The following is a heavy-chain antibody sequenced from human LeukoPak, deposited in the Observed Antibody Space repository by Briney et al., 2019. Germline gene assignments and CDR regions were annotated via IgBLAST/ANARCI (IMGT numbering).Heavy chain of an antibody. D-gene: IGHD3-10*01. V-gene: IGHV4-34*01. Sequence: PSETLSLTCVVSGGSLSGSFSSYFWTWIRQPPGKGLEWIGEIHRRGNTNYNPSLKSRVTMSVDTSKNDLSLELTSLTAADTAVYYCARSYYGSGSYYNWFDPWGQGTLVTVSS. J-gene: IGHJ5*02. CDR2: IHRRGNT. CDR1: GGSLSGSFSSYF. CDR3: ARSYYGSGSYYNWFDP.